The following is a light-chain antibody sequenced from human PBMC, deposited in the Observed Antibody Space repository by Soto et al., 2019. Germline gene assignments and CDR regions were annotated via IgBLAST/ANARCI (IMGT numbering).Light chain of an antibody. CDR1: SSDIGSYNH. V-gene: IGLV2-14*03. CDR2: AVS. J-gene: IGLJ3*02. Sequence: QSALTQPASVSGSPGQSITISCSGTSSDIGSYNHVAWYQQFPGKSPKLMIYAVSDRPSGVSDRFSGSKSGITASLTISGLQADDEADYYCSSYTSSATGVFGEGTKVTVL. CDR3: SSYTSSATGV.